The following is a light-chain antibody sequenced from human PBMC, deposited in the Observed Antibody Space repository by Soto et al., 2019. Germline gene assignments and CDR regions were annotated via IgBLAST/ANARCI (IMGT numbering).Light chain of an antibody. CDR3: QKYSSVPV. CDR2: AAS. J-gene: IGKJ3*01. CDR1: QGISNY. V-gene: IGKV1-27*01. Sequence: DVQMTQSPSSLSASVGDRVTITCRASQGISNYLAWYQQKPGKVPKLLIYAASTLQSGVPSRFSGSGSGTDFTLTINSLQPEDVATYSCQKYSSVPVFGPGTKVDIK.